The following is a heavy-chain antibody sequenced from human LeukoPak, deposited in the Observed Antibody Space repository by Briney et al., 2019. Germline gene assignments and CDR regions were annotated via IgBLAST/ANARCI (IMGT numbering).Heavy chain of an antibody. CDR1: GFAFSSDA. D-gene: IGHD6-19*01. CDR3: ARDLVYSSGWFAGELDH. J-gene: IGHJ4*02. V-gene: IGHV3-30*04. CDR2: ISYDGSNA. Sequence: GGSLRLSCSASGFAFSSDAMHWVRQAPGRGLEWLAVISYDGSNADHAESVRGRFTISRDNSENTLFLQMNSLRPEDTAVYYCARDLVYSSGWFAGELDHWGLGTLVIVSS.